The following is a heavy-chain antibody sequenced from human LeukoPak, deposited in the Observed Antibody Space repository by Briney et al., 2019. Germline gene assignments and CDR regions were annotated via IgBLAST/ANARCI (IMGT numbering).Heavy chain of an antibody. CDR1: GYTFTSYG. D-gene: IGHD3-22*01. J-gene: IGHJ4*02. Sequence: ASVKVSCKASGYTFTSYGISWVRQAPGQGLEWMGWISAYNGNTNYAQKLQGRVTMTTDTSTSTAYMELRSLRSDDTAVYYCARDLTLFYDSSGYPDYWGQGTLVTVFS. V-gene: IGHV1-18*01. CDR3: ARDLTLFYDSSGYPDY. CDR2: ISAYNGNT.